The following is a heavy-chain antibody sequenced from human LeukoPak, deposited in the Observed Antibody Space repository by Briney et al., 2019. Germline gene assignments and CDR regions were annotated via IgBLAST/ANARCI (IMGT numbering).Heavy chain of an antibody. J-gene: IGHJ5*02. Sequence: SETLSLTCTVSGGSISSYYWNWIRQPAGKGLEWIGRIYTSGSTNYNPSLKSRVTMSVNTSKNQFSLRLSSVTAADTAVYYCARTPQALRYFDWATGNWFDPWGQGTLVTVSS. CDR2: IYTSGST. CDR3: ARTPQALRYFDWATGNWFDP. D-gene: IGHD3-9*01. CDR1: GGSISSYY. V-gene: IGHV4-4*07.